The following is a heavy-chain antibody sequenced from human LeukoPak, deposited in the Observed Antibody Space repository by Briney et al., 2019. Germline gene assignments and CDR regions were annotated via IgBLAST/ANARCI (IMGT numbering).Heavy chain of an antibody. V-gene: IGHV4-59*12. CDR3: ARALDTLRYFDWLSPLDY. CDR1: GGSISTYY. D-gene: IGHD3-9*01. Sequence: PSETLSLTCTVSGGSISTYYWSWIRQPPGKGLEWIGYMYYSGSTNYNPSLKSRVTISIDTSKNQFSLKLSSVTAADTAVYYCARALDTLRYFDWLSPLDYWGQGTLVTVSS. CDR2: MYYSGST. J-gene: IGHJ4*02.